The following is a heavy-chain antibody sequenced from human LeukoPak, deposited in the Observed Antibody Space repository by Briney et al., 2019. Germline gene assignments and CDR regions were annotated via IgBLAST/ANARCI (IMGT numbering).Heavy chain of an antibody. Sequence: ASVMVSCKASGYTFTNYGISWVRQAPGQGLEWMAWISANNGETRYAQNLQGRLTMTTDTSTSTAYMELRSLRSDDTAVYYCARQSVGERYFDWLSPNYYYYGMDVWGQGTTVTVSS. D-gene: IGHD3-9*01. J-gene: IGHJ6*02. CDR1: GYTFTNYG. CDR2: ISANNGET. CDR3: ARQSVGERYFDWLSPNYYYYGMDV. V-gene: IGHV1-18*04.